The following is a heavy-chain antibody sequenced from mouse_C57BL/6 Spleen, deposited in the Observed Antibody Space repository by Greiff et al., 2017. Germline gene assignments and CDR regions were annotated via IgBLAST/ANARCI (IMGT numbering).Heavy chain of an antibody. D-gene: IGHD2-5*01. CDR3: ADGSNSDAMDY. Sequence: VQLQQSGPELVKPGASVKISCKASGYSFPGYFMNWVMQSHGKSLEWIGRINPYNGDTFFNQKLKGKATLTVDKSSSTAYMEVRSLTSEDSAVYECADGSNSDAMDYWGQGTSLTVSS. J-gene: IGHJ4*01. V-gene: IGHV1-20*01. CDR1: GYSFPGYF. CDR2: INPYNGDT.